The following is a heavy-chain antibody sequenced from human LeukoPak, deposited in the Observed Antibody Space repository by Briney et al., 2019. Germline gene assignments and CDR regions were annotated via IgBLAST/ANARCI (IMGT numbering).Heavy chain of an antibody. CDR3: ARGSNGTYAFDI. D-gene: IGHD1-26*01. CDR2: IIPILGIA. V-gene: IGHV1-69*04. J-gene: IGHJ3*02. Sequence: GASVKVSCKASGGTFSSYAISWVRQAPGQGLEWMGRIIPILGIANYAQKFQGRVTITADKSTSTAYMELSSLRSEDTAVYYCARGSNGTYAFDIWGQGTMVTVSS. CDR1: GGTFSSYA.